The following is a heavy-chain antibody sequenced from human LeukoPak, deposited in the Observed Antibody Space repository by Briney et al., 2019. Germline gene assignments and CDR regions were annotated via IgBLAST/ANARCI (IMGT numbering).Heavy chain of an antibody. Sequence: PSETLSLTCTVSGGSISSYYWSWIRQPPGMGLEWIGYIYYSGSTNYNPSLKSRVTISVDTSKNQFSLKLSSVTAADTAVYYCARDLVGYYFDYWGQGTLVTVSS. CDR1: GGSISSYY. V-gene: IGHV4-59*01. CDR3: ARDLVGYYFDY. CDR2: IYYSGST. D-gene: IGHD3-9*01. J-gene: IGHJ4*02.